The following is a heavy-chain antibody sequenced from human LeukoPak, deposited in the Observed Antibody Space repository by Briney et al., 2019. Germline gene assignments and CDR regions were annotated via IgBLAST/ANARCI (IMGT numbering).Heavy chain of an antibody. Sequence: PSETLSLTCTVSGGSISSSSYYWGWIRQPPGKGLEWIGSIYYSGSTYYNPSLKSRVTISVDTSKNQFSLKLSSVTAADTAVYYCARRTRPSIAARGGGFDPWGQGTLVTVSS. CDR1: GGSISSSSYY. CDR2: IYYSGST. V-gene: IGHV4-39*01. J-gene: IGHJ5*02. D-gene: IGHD6-6*01. CDR3: ARRTRPSIAARGGGFDP.